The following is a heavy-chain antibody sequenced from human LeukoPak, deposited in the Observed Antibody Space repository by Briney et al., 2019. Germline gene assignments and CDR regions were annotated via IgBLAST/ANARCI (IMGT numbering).Heavy chain of an antibody. CDR3: AKDIDASSSWYPGRDAFDI. J-gene: IGHJ3*02. V-gene: IGHV3-9*01. CDR2: ISWNSGSI. CDR1: GFTFDDYA. D-gene: IGHD6-13*01. Sequence: GGSLRLSCAASGFTFDDYAMHWVRQAPGKGLEWVSGISWNSGSIGYADSVKGRFTISRDNAKNSLYLQMNSLRAEDTALYYCAKDIDASSSWYPGRDAFDIWGQGTMVTVSS.